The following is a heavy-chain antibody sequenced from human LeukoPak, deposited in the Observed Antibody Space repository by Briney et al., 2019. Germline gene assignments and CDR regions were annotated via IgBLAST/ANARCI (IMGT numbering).Heavy chain of an antibody. Sequence: SETLSLTCTVSGGSISSSSYYWGWIRQPPGKGLEWIGSIYYSGSTYYNPSLKSRVTISVDTSKNQFSLKLSSVTAADTAVYYCARDYRGIAAAGNWFDPWGQGTLVTVSS. J-gene: IGHJ5*02. CDR2: IYYSGST. V-gene: IGHV4-39*07. CDR3: ARDYRGIAAAGNWFDP. CDR1: GGSISSSSYY. D-gene: IGHD6-13*01.